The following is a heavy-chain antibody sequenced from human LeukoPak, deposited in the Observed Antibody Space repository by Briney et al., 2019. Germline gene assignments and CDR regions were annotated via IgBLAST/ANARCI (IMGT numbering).Heavy chain of an antibody. CDR2: ISGSGGST. V-gene: IGHV3-23*01. Sequence: GGSLRLSCAASGFTFSSYAMSWVRQAPGKGLEWVSAISGSGGSTYYADSVKGRFTISRDNSKNTLYLQMNSLGAEDTAVYYCAKDYPITIRGVGATPLDYWGQGTLVTVSS. CDR1: GFTFSSYA. D-gene: IGHD1-26*01. CDR3: AKDYPITIRGVGATPLDY. J-gene: IGHJ4*02.